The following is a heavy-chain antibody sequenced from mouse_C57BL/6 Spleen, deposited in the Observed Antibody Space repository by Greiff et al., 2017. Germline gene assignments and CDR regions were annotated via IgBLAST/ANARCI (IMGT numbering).Heavy chain of an antibody. J-gene: IGHJ1*03. Sequence: EVKLVESVAELVRPGASVKLSCTASGFNIKNTYMHWVKQRPEQGLEWIGRIDPANGNTKYAPKFQGKATITADTSSNTAYLQLSSLTSEDTAIYYCASPYDYDVWYFDVWGTGTTVTVSS. CDR1: GFNIKNTY. D-gene: IGHD2-4*01. V-gene: IGHV14-3*01. CDR3: ASPYDYDVWYFDV. CDR2: IDPANGNT.